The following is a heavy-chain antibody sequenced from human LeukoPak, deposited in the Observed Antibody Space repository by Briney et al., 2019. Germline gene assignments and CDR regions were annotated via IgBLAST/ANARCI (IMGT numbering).Heavy chain of an antibody. D-gene: IGHD3-9*01. CDR2: IYYSGST. J-gene: IGHJ4*02. CDR1: GGSISSYY. Sequence: SETLSLTCTVSGGSISSYYWSWIRQPPGKGLEWIGYIYYSGSTNYNPSFKSRVTISVDTSKNQFSLKLNSVTAADTAVYYCARTGYDILTGYRAKQYYFDYWGQGTLVTVSS. CDR3: ARTGYDILTGYRAKQYYFDY. V-gene: IGHV4-59*01.